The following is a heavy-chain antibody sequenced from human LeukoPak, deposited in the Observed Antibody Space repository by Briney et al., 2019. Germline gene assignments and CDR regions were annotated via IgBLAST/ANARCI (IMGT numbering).Heavy chain of an antibody. CDR1: GGSISSSSYY. Sequence: SETLSLTCTVSGGSISSSSYYWGWIRQPPGKGLEWIGSIYYNGSTYYNPSLKSRVTISVDTSKNQFSLKLSSVTAADTAVYYCARYLLGITIFGVVKDDAFDIWGQGTMVTVSS. CDR3: ARYLLGITIFGVVKDDAFDI. V-gene: IGHV4-39*07. D-gene: IGHD3-3*01. CDR2: IYYNGST. J-gene: IGHJ3*02.